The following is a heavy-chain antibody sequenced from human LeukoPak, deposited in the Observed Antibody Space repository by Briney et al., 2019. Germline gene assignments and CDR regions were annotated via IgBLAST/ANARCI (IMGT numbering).Heavy chain of an antibody. V-gene: IGHV3-30-3*01. CDR1: GFTFSSYA. CDR3: ARGRMESPPDY. CDR2: ISYDGSNK. J-gene: IGHJ4*02. D-gene: IGHD3-3*01. Sequence: GRSLRLSCAASGFTFSSYAMHWVRQAPGKGLEWVAVISYDGSNKYYADSVKGRFTISRDNSKNTLYLQMNSLRAEDTAVYYCARGRMESPPDYWGQGTLVTVSS.